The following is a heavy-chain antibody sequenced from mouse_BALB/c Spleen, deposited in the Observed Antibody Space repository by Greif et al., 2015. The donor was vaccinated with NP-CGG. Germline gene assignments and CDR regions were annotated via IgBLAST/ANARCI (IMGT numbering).Heavy chain of an antibody. D-gene: IGHD2-14*01. CDR2: ISSGGSYT. V-gene: IGHV5-6*01. Sequence: EVKLVESGGDLVKPGGSLKLSCAASGFTFSSYGMSWVRQTPDKRLEWVATISSGGSYTYYPDSVKGRFTISRDNAKNTLYLQMSSLKSEDTAMYYCARGPTIGTTGPFAYWGQGTLVTVSA. J-gene: IGHJ3*01. CDR1: GFTFSSYG. CDR3: ARGPTIGTTGPFAY.